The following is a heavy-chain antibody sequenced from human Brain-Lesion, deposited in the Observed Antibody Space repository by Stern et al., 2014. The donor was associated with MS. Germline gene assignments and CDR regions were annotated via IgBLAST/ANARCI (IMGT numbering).Heavy chain of an antibody. CDR2: VNNDGRRT. Sequence: VQLVESGGGFVQPGGSLRLSCAASGFTFSNYWMHWVRQAPGKGLVWVSRVNNDGRRTSYADSVKCRFTMSRDNAKNTLYLQMNSLRVEDTAIYYCARGERWFDSWGQGTLVTVSS. V-gene: IGHV3-74*02. J-gene: IGHJ5*01. D-gene: IGHD3-10*01. CDR3: ARGERWFDS. CDR1: GFTFSNYW.